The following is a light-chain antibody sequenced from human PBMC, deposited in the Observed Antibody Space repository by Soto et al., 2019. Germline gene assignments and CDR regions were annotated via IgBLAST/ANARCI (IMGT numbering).Light chain of an antibody. CDR3: QQYSTWPRT. CDR1: QSVSSN. CDR2: GAS. V-gene: IGKV3-15*01. Sequence: EIVMTQSPATLSVSPGERATLSCRASQSVSSNLAWYQQKPGQSPRLLIFGASTRATSIPARFTGSRSGTEFSLTISSLQSEDFAVYYCQQYSTWPRTFGQGTKVDIK. J-gene: IGKJ1*01.